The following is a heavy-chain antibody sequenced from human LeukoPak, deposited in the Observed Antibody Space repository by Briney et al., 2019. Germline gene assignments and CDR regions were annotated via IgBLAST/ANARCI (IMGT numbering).Heavy chain of an antibody. V-gene: IGHV4-39*01. J-gene: IGHJ3*02. CDR3: AGSYSSTWYSTFDI. CDR2: INYSGNT. Sequence: SETLSLTCAVSGGSLNSNSYYWGWIRQPPGKGLEWIGRINYSGNTYCNPSLKSRVTISVDTSRNHFSLNLSSVTAAETAIYYCAGSYSSTWYSTFDIWGQGTMVSVSS. D-gene: IGHD6-13*01. CDR1: GGSLNSNSYY.